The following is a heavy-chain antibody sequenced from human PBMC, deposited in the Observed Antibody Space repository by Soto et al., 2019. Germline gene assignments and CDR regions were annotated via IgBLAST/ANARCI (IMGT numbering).Heavy chain of an antibody. D-gene: IGHD4-17*01. V-gene: IGHV4-31*03. Sequence: SETLSLTCTVSGGSMSSGGYYWSWIRQHPGKGLEWIGYIYYSGSTYYNPSLKSRVTISVDTSKNQFSLKLSSVTAADTAVYYCASMTTVWYFDYWGQGTLVTVSS. CDR3: ASMTTVWYFDY. J-gene: IGHJ4*02. CDR1: GGSMSSGGYY. CDR2: IYYSGST.